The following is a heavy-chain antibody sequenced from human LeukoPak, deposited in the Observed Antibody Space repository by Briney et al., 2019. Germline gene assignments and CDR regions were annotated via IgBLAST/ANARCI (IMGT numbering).Heavy chain of an antibody. CDR1: GFTFSSYA. Sequence: GGSLRLSCAASGFTFSSYAMSWVRQAPGKGLEWVSAISGSGGSTYYADSVKGRFTISRDNSKNTLYLQMNSLRAEDTAVYYCARVQGSGSDYYYYYYGMDVWGQGTTVTVSS. CDR3: ARVQGSGSDYYYYYYGMDV. J-gene: IGHJ6*02. D-gene: IGHD3-10*01. CDR2: ISGSGGST. V-gene: IGHV3-23*01.